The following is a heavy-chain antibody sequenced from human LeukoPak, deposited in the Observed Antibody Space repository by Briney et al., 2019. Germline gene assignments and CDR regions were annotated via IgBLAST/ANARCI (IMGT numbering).Heavy chain of an antibody. V-gene: IGHV3-74*01. CDR2: ISDDGSTT. J-gene: IGHJ4*02. CDR1: GFTFGYYW. CDR3: ARAAYYYGSGSYYRYFDY. D-gene: IGHD3-10*01. Sequence: GGSLRLSCAASGFTFGYYWMHWVRQAPGEGLVWVSRISDDGSTTTYADSVKGRITISRDNAKNTLYLQMNSLRVEDTAVYYCARAAYYYGSGSYYRYFDYWGQGTLVTVSS.